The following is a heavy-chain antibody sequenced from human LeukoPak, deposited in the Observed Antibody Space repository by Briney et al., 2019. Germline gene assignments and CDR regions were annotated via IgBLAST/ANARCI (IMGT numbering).Heavy chain of an antibody. CDR3: ARLPHDYSNPAAFDI. CDR1: GGSISSYY. CDR2: IYTSGST. Sequence: PSETLSLTCTVSGGSISSYYWSWIRQPPGKGLEWIGYIYTSGSTNYNPSLKSRVTISVDPSKNQFSLKLSSVTAAHTAVYYCARLPHDYSNPAAFDIWGQGTMVTVSS. J-gene: IGHJ3*02. V-gene: IGHV4-4*09. D-gene: IGHD4-11*01.